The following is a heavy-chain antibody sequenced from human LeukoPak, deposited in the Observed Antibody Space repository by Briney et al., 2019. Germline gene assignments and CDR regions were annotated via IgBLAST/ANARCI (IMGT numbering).Heavy chain of an antibody. CDR2: IYYSGST. CDR1: GGSISTHY. Sequence: KPSETLSLTCTVSGGSISTHYWSWIRQPPGKGLEWIGYIYYSGSTYYNPSLKSRVTISVDTSKNQFSLKLSSVTAADTAVYYCARIRVVITHHDAFDIWGQGTMVTVSS. V-gene: IGHV4-59*08. D-gene: IGHD3-22*01. J-gene: IGHJ3*02. CDR3: ARIRVVITHHDAFDI.